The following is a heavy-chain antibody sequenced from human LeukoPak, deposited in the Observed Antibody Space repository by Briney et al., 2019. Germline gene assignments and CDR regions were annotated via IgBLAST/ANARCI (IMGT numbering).Heavy chain of an antibody. CDR2: ISYTGSV. V-gene: IGHV4-59*01. J-gene: IGHJ4*02. Sequence: KSSETLSLTCTVSGASISGSYWSWIRQPPGKGLEWIGYISYTGSVNYNPSLKSRVTISVDTSKSQFFLSLSSVTAADTAVYYCARYKMTSGGLDYWGQGTLVTVSS. CDR1: GASISGSY. D-gene: IGHD3-10*01. CDR3: ARYKMTSGGLDY.